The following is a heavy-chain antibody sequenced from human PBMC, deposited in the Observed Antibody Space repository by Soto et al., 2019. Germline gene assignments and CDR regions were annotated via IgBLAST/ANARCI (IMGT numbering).Heavy chain of an antibody. D-gene: IGHD3-22*01. Sequence: RTLSLTGAISGESVSNNSVAWNWIKQSPSRGLEWLGRTYYRSKWYNHYAVSVKSRITVNPDTSKNQFSLQLNSVTPEDTAVYYCARSGPGGYIDYWGQGTLVTVAS. V-gene: IGHV6-1*01. CDR1: GESVSNNSVA. CDR3: ARSGPGGYIDY. J-gene: IGHJ4*02. CDR2: TYYRSKWYN.